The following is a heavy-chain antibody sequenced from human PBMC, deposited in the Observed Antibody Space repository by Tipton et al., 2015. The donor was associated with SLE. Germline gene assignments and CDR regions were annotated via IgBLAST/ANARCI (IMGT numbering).Heavy chain of an antibody. V-gene: IGHV4-59*01. J-gene: IGHJ2*01. Sequence: TLSLTCTVSGGSIRSYYWTWIRQPPGKRLEWIAYIYHSGITNYNPSLQSRVTISVDRSKNQFSLKLTSVTAADTAVYYCARPRGMATINWYFDLWGRGTLVTVSS. CDR3: ARPRGMATINWYFDL. CDR1: GGSIRSYY. CDR2: IYHSGIT. D-gene: IGHD5-24*01.